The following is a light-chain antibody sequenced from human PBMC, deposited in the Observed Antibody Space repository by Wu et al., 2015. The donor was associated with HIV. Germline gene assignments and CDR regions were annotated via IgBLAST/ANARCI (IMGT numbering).Light chain of an antibody. V-gene: IGKV3-15*01. CDR2: GSH. J-gene: IGKJ2*01. Sequence: ETVMTQSPTTLSLSPGERATLSCRASQSVSGHLAWYQQKPGQAPRLLIYGSHHRASGVPDRFSGSGSGTEFTLTISSPQSEDFAEYYCQQYSKWPPHFGQGTKLEIK. CDR1: QSVSGH. CDR3: QQYSKWPPH.